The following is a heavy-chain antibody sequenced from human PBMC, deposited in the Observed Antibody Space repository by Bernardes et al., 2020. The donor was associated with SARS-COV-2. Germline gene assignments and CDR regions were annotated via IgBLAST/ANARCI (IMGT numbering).Heavy chain of an antibody. J-gene: IGHJ4*02. Sequence: SAKVSCKAAGGTFSTHGINCVRQARGLGLEWMGRIIPIFGTPIYAPEFQGRVTITADESTNTAYMELSSLLSEDTAMYYCATGPTSTGEFGSWGQGTPVTVSS. CDR3: ATGPTSTGEFGS. CDR1: GGTFSTHG. D-gene: IGHD2-2*01. CDR2: IIPIFGTP. V-gene: IGHV1-69*13.